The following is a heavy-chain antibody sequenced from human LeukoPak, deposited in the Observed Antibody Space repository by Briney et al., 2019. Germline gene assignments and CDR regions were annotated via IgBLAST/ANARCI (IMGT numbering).Heavy chain of an antibody. D-gene: IGHD5-18*01. CDR3: AKNAGYSYGLYYFDY. CDR2: ISGSGGST. J-gene: IGHJ4*02. CDR1: GFTFSSYE. Sequence: GGSLRLSCAASGFTFSSYEMNWVRQAPGKGLEWVSAISGSGGSTYYADSVKGRFTISRDNSKNTVHLQMDSLRAEDSAVYYCAKNAGYSYGLYYFDYWGQGTLVTVSS. V-gene: IGHV3-23*01.